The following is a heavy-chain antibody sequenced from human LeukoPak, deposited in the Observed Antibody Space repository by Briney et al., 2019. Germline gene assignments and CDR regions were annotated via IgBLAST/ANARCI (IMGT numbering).Heavy chain of an antibody. J-gene: IGHJ4*02. V-gene: IGHV1-18*01. CDR2: ISAYNGNT. Sequence: ASVKVSCTASGYTFTSYGISWVRQAPGQGLEWMGWISAYNGNTNYAQTLQGRVTMTTDTSTSTAYMELRSLRSDDTAVYYCARSYYDYVWGSYLAGSFDYWGQGTLVTVSS. CDR1: GYTFTSYG. D-gene: IGHD3-16*02. CDR3: ARSYYDYVWGSYLAGSFDY.